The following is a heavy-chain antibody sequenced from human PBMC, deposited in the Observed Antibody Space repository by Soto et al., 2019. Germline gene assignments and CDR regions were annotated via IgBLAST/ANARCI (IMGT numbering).Heavy chain of an antibody. J-gene: IGHJ5*02. CDR3: AIVQYGYSGYDLYWFDP. CDR2: FDPEDGET. Sequence: ASVKVSCKVSGYTLTELSMHWVRQAPGKGLEWMGGFDPEDGETIYAQKFQGRVTMTEDTSTDTAYMELSSLRSEDTAVYYCAIVQYGYSGYDLYWFDPWGQGTLVTVSS. D-gene: IGHD5-12*01. CDR1: GYTLTELS. V-gene: IGHV1-24*01.